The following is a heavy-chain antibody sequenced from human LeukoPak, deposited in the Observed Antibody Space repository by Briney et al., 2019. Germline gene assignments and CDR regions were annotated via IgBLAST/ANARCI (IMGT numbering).Heavy chain of an antibody. V-gene: IGHV3-43*02. D-gene: IGHD4-23*01. CDR1: GFTFDDYA. J-gene: IGHJ4*02. CDR3: AKDISWGGNSGDY. Sequence: GGSLRLSCAASGFTFDDYAMHWVRQAPGKGLEWVSLISGDGGSPYYADSVKGRFTISRDNSKNSLYLQTNSLRTEDTALYYCAKDISWGGNSGDYWGQGTLVTVSS. CDR2: ISGDGGSP.